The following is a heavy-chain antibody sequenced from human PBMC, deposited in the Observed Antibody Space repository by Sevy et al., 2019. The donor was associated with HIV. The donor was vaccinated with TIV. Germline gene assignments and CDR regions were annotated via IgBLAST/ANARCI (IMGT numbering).Heavy chain of an antibody. J-gene: IGHJ4*02. CDR2: IWYDGSNK. Sequence: GGSLRLSCAASGLTFSSYGMHWVRQAPGKGLEWVAVIWYDGSNKYYADSVKGRFTISRDNSKNTLYLQMNSLRAEDTAVYYCARDYYDSSGYYGGYFDYWGQGTLVTVSS. V-gene: IGHV3-33*01. D-gene: IGHD3-22*01. CDR3: ARDYYDSSGYYGGYFDY. CDR1: GLTFSSYG.